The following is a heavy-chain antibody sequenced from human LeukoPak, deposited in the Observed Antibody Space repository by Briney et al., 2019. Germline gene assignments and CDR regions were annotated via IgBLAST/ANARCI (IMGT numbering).Heavy chain of an antibody. CDR2: ISYDGSNK. D-gene: IGHD3-10*01. V-gene: IGHV3-30-3*01. Sequence: GGSLILSCAASGFTFSSYAMHWVRQAPGKGPEWVAVISYDGSNKYYADSVKGRFTISRDNSKNTLYLQMNSLRAEDTAVYYCARGQLLWFGEPITREYDAFDIWGQGTMVTVSS. J-gene: IGHJ3*02. CDR1: GFTFSSYA. CDR3: ARGQLLWFGEPITREYDAFDI.